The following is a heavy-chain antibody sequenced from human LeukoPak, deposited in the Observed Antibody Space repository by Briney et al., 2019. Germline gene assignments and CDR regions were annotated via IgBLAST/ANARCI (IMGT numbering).Heavy chain of an antibody. Sequence: ASVKVSCKPSGYTFSDYGITWVRQAPGQGIEWMGWISGYNANTNYAESLQGRVTMTIDTSTSTAYMDLRSLRSDDTAVYYCARVGLVDNEYGFYFYMDVWGKGTTVIVSS. CDR3: ARVGLVDNEYGFYFYMDV. D-gene: IGHD4/OR15-4a*01. J-gene: IGHJ6*03. CDR1: GYTFSDYG. CDR2: ISGYNANT. V-gene: IGHV1-18*01.